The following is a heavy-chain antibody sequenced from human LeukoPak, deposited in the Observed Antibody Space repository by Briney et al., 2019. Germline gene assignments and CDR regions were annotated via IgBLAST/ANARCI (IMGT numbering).Heavy chain of an antibody. CDR2: ISGSGGST. J-gene: IGHJ6*02. CDR3: ARLYSSSWLNFDYYYYYGMDV. D-gene: IGHD6-13*01. V-gene: IGHV3-23*01. CDR1: GFTFSSYA. Sequence: GGSLRLSCAASGFTFSSYAMRWVRQAPGKGLEWVSAISGSGGSTYYADSVKGRFTISRDNSKNTLYLQMNSLRAEDTAVYYCARLYSSSWLNFDYYYYYGMDVWGQGTTVTVSS.